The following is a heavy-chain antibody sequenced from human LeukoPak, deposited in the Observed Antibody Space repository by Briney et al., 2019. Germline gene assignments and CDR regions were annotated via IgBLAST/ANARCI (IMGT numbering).Heavy chain of an antibody. V-gene: IGHV3-53*01. CDR1: GVTVSSNY. CDR2: IYSGGST. CDR3: ARNSADYGVYLNYGMDV. D-gene: IGHD4-17*01. J-gene: IGHJ6*02. Sequence: PGGSLRLSCAASGVTVSSNYMSCVRQAPGKGLEWVSVIYSGGSTYYADSVKGRFTISRDNSKNTLYLQMNSLRAEDTAVYYCARNSADYGVYLNYGMDVWGQGTTVTVSS.